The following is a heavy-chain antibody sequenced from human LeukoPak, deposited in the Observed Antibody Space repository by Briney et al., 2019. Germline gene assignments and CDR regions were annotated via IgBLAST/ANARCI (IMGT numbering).Heavy chain of an antibody. D-gene: IGHD5-24*01. CDR1: GGSISSYY. J-gene: IGHJ4*02. CDR2: IYHSGST. V-gene: IGHV4-59*12. Sequence: SETLSLTCTVSGGSISSYYWSWIRQPPGKGLEWIGEIYHSGSTNYNPSLKSRVTISVDKSKNQFSLKLSSVTAADTAVYYCARVAVGFRWFDYWGQGTLVTVSS. CDR3: ARVAVGFRWFDY.